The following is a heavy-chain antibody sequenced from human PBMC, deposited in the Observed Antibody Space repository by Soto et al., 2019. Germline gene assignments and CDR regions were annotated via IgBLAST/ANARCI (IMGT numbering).Heavy chain of an antibody. Sequence: GGSLRLSCAASGFTFSSYAMHWVRQAPGKGLEYVSAISSNGGSTYYADSVKGRFTISRDNSKNTLYLQMGSLRAEDMAVYYCASSLVVYGAFDIWGQGTMVTVSS. CDR1: GFTFSSYA. D-gene: IGHD2-21*01. CDR2: ISSNGGST. J-gene: IGHJ3*02. V-gene: IGHV3-64*02. CDR3: ASSLVVYGAFDI.